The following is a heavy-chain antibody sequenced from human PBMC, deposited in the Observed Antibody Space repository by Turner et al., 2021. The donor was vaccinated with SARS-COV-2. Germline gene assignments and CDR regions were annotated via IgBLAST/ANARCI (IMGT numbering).Heavy chain of an antibody. CDR2: IYYSGST. V-gene: IGHV4-39*02. Sequence: QLHLQEPGPGLVKPSETLSLTCTVSGGSISSSSYYWGWIRQPPGKGLEWIGSIYYSGSTYYNPSLKSRVTISVDTSKNQVSLKLSSVTAADTAVYYCARETADSGSYQDWYFDLWGRGTLVTVSS. CDR3: ARETADSGSYQDWYFDL. D-gene: IGHD1-26*01. J-gene: IGHJ2*01. CDR1: GGSISSSSYY.